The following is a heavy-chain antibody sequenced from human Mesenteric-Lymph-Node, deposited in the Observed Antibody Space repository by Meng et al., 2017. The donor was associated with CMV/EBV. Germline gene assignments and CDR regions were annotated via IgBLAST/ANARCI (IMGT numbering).Heavy chain of an antibody. J-gene: IGHJ6*02. CDR1: GFSFSIYA. CDR3: ARGVVPAAIHYYGMDA. CDR2: MSFDGSTT. D-gene: IGHD2-2*02. V-gene: IGHV3-30-3*01. Sequence: GGSLRLSCAASGFSFSIYAVHWVRQAPGKGLEWVAVMSFDGSTTYYTNSVKGRFTISRDNSKATLFLQMDSLRSDDTAVYYCARGVVPAAIHYYGMDAWGQGTTVTVSS.